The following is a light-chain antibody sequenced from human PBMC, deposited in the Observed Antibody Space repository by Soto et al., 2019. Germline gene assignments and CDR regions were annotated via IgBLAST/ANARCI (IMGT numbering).Light chain of an antibody. CDR1: QSVSSY. CDR3: QQRSNWAPRFT. V-gene: IGKV3-11*01. Sequence: EIVLTQSPATLSLSPGERATLSCRASQSVSSYLAWYQQKPGQAPRLLIYDASNRATGIPARFSGSGSGTDFTLTLSSVEPEDFAVYYCQQRSNWAPRFTFGPGTKVDIK. J-gene: IGKJ3*01. CDR2: DAS.